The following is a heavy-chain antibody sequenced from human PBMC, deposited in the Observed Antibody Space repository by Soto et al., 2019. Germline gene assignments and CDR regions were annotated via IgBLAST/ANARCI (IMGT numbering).Heavy chain of an antibody. Sequence: QVQLEQSGAEVKKPGSSVKISCKASGGTLSDHGVSWLRQAPGQGLEWVGGTIPVFNTAKYAPKFQGRVTSAGDKSANIACMELGSLRSGDTAFYYCARGVYGSGNYYTGPSAFDIWGQGTLVIVSS. CDR1: GGTLSDHG. CDR2: TIPVFNTA. J-gene: IGHJ3*02. CDR3: ARGVYGSGNYYTGPSAFDI. V-gene: IGHV1-69*06. D-gene: IGHD3-10*01.